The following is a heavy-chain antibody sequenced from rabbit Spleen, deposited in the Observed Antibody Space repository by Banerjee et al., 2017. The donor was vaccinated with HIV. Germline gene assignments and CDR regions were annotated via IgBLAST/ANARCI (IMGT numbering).Heavy chain of an antibody. CDR1: GFSFSNKAV. J-gene: IGHJ6*01. Sequence: QSLEESGGDLVKPEGSLKLSCTASGFSFSNKAVMCWVRQAPGKGLEWIACIDIGSSGFTYFATWAKGRFTCSKTSSTTVTLQMTRLTAADTATYFCARDTSSSFSSYGMDLWGPGTLVTVS. CDR3: ARDTSSSFSSYGMDL. CDR2: IDIGSSGFT. D-gene: IGHD1-1*01. V-gene: IGHV1S40*01.